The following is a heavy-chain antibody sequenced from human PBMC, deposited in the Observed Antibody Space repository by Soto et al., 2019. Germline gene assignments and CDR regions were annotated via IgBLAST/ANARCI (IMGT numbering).Heavy chain of an antibody. D-gene: IGHD3-22*01. CDR2: IYPGDSDT. Sequence: GESLKISCKGSGYSFTSYWIGWVRQMPGKGLEWMGTIYPGDSDTRYSPSFQGQVTISAVKSISTAYLQWSSLKASDTAMYYCVSSTSYYYDSSGYADAFDIWGQGTMVTVSS. CDR3: VSSTSYYYDSSGYADAFDI. V-gene: IGHV5-51*01. CDR1: GYSFTSYW. J-gene: IGHJ3*02.